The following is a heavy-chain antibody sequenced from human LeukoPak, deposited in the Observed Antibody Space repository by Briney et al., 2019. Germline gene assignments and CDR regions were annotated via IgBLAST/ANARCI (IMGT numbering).Heavy chain of an antibody. D-gene: IGHD3-10*01. J-gene: IGHJ4*02. Sequence: PSETLSLTCTVSGGSISSNTYFWGWIRQPPGKGLGWIGSVFYGGTSNRNPSLKSRLIMSVDTSRKQFSLKLSSVTAADTAVYYCARTVGYFGSGSYYFDYWGQGTLVTVSS. V-gene: IGHV4-39*01. CDR2: VFYGGTS. CDR1: GGSISSNTYF. CDR3: ARTVGYFGSGSYYFDY.